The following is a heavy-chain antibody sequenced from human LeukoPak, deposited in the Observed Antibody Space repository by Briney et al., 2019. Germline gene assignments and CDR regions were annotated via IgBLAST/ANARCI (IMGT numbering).Heavy chain of an antibody. V-gene: IGHV3-7*04. J-gene: IGHJ4*02. Sequence: GGSLRLSCAASGFPFAPFWMTWVRQAPGKGPEFVATMNRDGSEVAYGDSVRDRFTISRDKAKNSLYLQMYSLRAEDTAVYYCARGIDEWLYLYYWGQGALVTVSS. D-gene: IGHD3-22*01. CDR3: ARGIDEWLYLYY. CDR1: GFPFAPFW. CDR2: MNRDGSEV.